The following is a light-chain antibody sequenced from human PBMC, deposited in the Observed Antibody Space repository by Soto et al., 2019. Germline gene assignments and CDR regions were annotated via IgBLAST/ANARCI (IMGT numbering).Light chain of an antibody. CDR3: SSYTSSSTLL. V-gene: IGLV2-14*01. CDR1: SSDVGGYNY. Sequence: QSALTQPASVSGSPGQSITISCTGTSSDVGGYNYVSWYQQHPGKAPKLMIYDVSNRPSGVSNRFSGSKSGNTASLTISGLQAEDEADYYCSSYTSSSTLLFGGGPKLTVL. CDR2: DVS. J-gene: IGLJ2*01.